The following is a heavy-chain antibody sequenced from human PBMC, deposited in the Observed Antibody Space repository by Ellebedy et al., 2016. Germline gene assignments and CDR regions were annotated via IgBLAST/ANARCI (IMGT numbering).Heavy chain of an antibody. CDR1: GGTLSSDA. Sequence: SVKVSCXASGGTLSSDAISWVRQAPGQGLEWMGGIIPVFGVPYYAQSFQGRVTITADESTSTGYMELSSLTSEDTAVYYCATERGTAVANPDSWGQGTLVTVSS. J-gene: IGHJ4*02. CDR3: ATERGTAVANPDS. V-gene: IGHV1-69*13. CDR2: IIPVFGVP. D-gene: IGHD6-19*01.